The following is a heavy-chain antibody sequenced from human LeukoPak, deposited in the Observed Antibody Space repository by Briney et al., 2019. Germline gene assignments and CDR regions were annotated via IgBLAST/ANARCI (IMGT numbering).Heavy chain of an antibody. J-gene: IGHJ4*02. D-gene: IGHD6-19*01. V-gene: IGHV3-15*01. CDR2: IKSKTDGGTT. Sequence: GGSLRLSCAASGFTFSNAWMSWVRQAPGKGLEWVGRIKSKTDGGTTDYAAPVKGRFTISRDDSKNTPYLQMNSLKTEDTAVYYCTTVSSGWYMADYWGQGTLVTVSS. CDR3: TTVSSGWYMADY. CDR1: GFTFSNAW.